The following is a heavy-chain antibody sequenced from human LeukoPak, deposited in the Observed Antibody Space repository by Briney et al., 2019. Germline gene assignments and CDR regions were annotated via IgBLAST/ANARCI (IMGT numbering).Heavy chain of an antibody. Sequence: ASVKVSYKASGGTFSSYAISWVRQAPGQGLEWMGRIIPILGIANYAQKFQGRVTITADKSTSTAYMELSSLRSEDTAVYYCARDTGIVGANFDYWGQGTLVTVSS. CDR2: IIPILGIA. V-gene: IGHV1-69*04. J-gene: IGHJ4*02. CDR3: ARDTGIVGANFDY. D-gene: IGHD1-26*01. CDR1: GGTFSSYA.